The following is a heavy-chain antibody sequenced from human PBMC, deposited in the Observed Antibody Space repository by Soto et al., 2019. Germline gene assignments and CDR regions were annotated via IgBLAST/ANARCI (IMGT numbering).Heavy chain of an antibody. J-gene: IGHJ4*02. Sequence: GGSLRLSCAASGFTFSSYTMHWVRQTPGKGLEWVAVISYDGSDKYYADSVKGRFTISRDNSKNTLYLQMNSLRAEDTAVYYCAKENIAVADDYFDYWGLGTLVTVSS. CDR2: ISYDGSDK. CDR1: GFTFSSYT. CDR3: AKENIAVADDYFDY. V-gene: IGHV3-30-3*01. D-gene: IGHD6-19*01.